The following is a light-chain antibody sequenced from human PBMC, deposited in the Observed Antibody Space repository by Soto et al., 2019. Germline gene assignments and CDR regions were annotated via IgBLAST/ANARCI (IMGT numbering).Light chain of an antibody. V-gene: IGKV3-11*01. CDR1: ESVSTF. CDR2: EAS. CDR3: QQRSNWPWT. J-gene: IGKJ1*01. Sequence: EIVMTQSPGTLSVSPGERATLSCRASESVSTFLAWYQQKPGQAPRLLIYEASSRATGVPARFSGGGSGTVFTLTISRLEPEDFAVYYCQQRSNWPWTFGQGTKVDIK.